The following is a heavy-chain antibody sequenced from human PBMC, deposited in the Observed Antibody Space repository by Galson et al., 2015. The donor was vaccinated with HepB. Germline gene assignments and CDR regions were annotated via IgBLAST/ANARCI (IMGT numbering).Heavy chain of an antibody. V-gene: IGHV3-30*04. J-gene: IGHJ4*02. D-gene: IGHD5-24*01. Sequence: SLRLSCAASGFTFSRFAMHWVRQAPGQGPEWLAVISNAGQFRWYAESLEGRFTISRDNSGKLLYLEVTNLRREDTAVYFCAREMCPDGCNCLGYSYHLDSWGPGTLVTVSS. CDR2: ISNAGQFR. CDR1: GFTFSRFA. CDR3: AREMCPDGCNCLGYSYHLDS.